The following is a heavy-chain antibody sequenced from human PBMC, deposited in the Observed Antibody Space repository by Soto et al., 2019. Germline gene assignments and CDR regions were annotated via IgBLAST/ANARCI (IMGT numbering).Heavy chain of an antibody. CDR3: ARGGGFNCSSTSCPRTYYYYYMDV. Sequence: QVQLVQSGAEVKKPGASVKVSCKASGYTFTGYYMHWVRQAPGQGLEWMGWINPNSGGTNYAQKFQGWLTMTRDTSISTAYMELSRLRSDDTAVYYCARGGGFNCSSTSCPRTYYYYYMDVWGKGTTVTVSS. D-gene: IGHD2-2*01. V-gene: IGHV1-2*04. J-gene: IGHJ6*03. CDR2: INPNSGGT. CDR1: GYTFTGYY.